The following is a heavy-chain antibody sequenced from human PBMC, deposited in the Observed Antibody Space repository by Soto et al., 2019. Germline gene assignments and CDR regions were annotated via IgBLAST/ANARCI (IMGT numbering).Heavy chain of an antibody. J-gene: IGHJ5*02. D-gene: IGHD3-10*01. Sequence: SETLSLTCTVSGGSISSYYWSWIRQPPGKGLEWIGYIYYSGSTNYNPSLKSRVTISVDTSKNQFSLKLSSVTAADTAVYYCARTINPRVRGSGRWFDPWGQGTLVTVS. CDR2: IYYSGST. V-gene: IGHV4-59*01. CDR3: ARTINPRVRGSGRWFDP. CDR1: GGSISSYY.